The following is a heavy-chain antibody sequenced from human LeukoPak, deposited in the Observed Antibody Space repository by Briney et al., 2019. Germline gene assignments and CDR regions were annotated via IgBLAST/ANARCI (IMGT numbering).Heavy chain of an antibody. CDR2: INAGNGNT. CDR3: ARVSSSSGKRSAFDI. Sequence: ASVKVSCKASGYTFTSYAMHWVRQAPGQRLEWMGWINAGNGNTKYSQKFQGRVTITRDTSASTAYMELSSLRSEDTAVYYCARVSSSSGKRSAFDIWGQGTMVTVSS. V-gene: IGHV1-3*01. J-gene: IGHJ3*02. CDR1: GYTFTSYA. D-gene: IGHD6-13*01.